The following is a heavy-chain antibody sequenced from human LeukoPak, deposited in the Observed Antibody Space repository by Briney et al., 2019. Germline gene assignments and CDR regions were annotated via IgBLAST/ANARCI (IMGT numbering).Heavy chain of an antibody. J-gene: IGHJ4*02. CDR2: IYYSGST. V-gene: IGHV4-31*03. CDR3: ARATGELLSYFDY. Sequence: SQTLSLTCTVSGGSISSGGYYWSWLRQHPGKGLEWIGYIYYSGSTYYNPSLKSRVTISVDTSKNQFSLKLSSVTAADTAVYYCARATGELLSYFDYWGQGTLVTVSS. CDR1: GGSISSGGYY. D-gene: IGHD3-10*01.